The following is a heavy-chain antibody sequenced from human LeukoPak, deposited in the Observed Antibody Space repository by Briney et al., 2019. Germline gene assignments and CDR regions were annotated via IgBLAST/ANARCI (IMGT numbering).Heavy chain of an antibody. CDR3: ARDQGTSVTAMVGGHFDY. CDR1: GYTFRGNV. Sequence: GGSLRLSCAASGYTFRGNVMHWVRQAPGKGLEWVAIIWYDGSNRYYADSVEGRFTISRDNSKNTLFLQMSSLTAEDTAVYYCARDQGTSVTAMVGGHFDYWGPGTLVTVSS. J-gene: IGHJ4*02. CDR2: IWYDGSNR. V-gene: IGHV3-33*01. D-gene: IGHD4-17*01.